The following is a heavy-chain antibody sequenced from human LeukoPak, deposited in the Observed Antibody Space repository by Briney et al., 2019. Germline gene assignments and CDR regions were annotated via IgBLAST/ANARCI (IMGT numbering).Heavy chain of an antibody. V-gene: IGHV4-61*05. Sequence: PSETLSLTCTVSGGSISSSSYYWGWIRQPPGKGLEWIGYIYYSGSTNYNPSLKSRVTISVDTSKNQFSLKLSSVTAADTAVYYCARQIWFGEFNWFDPWGRGTLVTVSS. CDR2: IYYSGST. J-gene: IGHJ5*02. CDR3: ARQIWFGEFNWFDP. CDR1: GGSISSSSYY. D-gene: IGHD3-10*01.